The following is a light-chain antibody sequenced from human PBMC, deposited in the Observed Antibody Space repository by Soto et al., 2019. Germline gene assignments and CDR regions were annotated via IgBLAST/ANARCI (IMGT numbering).Light chain of an antibody. V-gene: IGKV3-15*01. J-gene: IGKJ2*01. Sequence: EIVLTQSPATLSLSPEERATLSCRASQSVNTYLAWYQQKPGQAPRLLIYGASTRAAGIPARFSGSGSGTEFTLTISSLQSEDFAVYYCQQYYNWPPYTFGQGTKLEIK. CDR1: QSVNTY. CDR3: QQYYNWPPYT. CDR2: GAS.